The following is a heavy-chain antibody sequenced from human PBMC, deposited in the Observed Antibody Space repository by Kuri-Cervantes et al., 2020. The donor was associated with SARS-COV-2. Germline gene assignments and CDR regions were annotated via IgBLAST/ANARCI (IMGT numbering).Heavy chain of an antibody. Sequence: ESLKIPCSAFGFTFSSYSMSWVRQAPGKGLEWVSSISSSSSYIYYADSVKGRFTSSRDNAKNSLYLQMNSLRAEDTAVYYCARVRNDYCYYYYMDVWGKGTTVTVSS. CDR1: GFTFSSYS. CDR2: ISSSSSYI. CDR3: ARVRNDYCYYYYMDV. J-gene: IGHJ6*03. V-gene: IGHV3-21*01.